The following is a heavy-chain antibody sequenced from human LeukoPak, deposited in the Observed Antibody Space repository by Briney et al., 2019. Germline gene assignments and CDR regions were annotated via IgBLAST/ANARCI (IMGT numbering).Heavy chain of an antibody. CDR2: INSDGSIT. D-gene: IGHD5-18*01. Sequence: GGSLRLSCAASGFTFTTYWMHWVRQAPGKGLVWVSHINSDGSITSYADSVKGRFTIFRDNAKNTLYLQMNSLRAEDTAVYYCARDAVDTANAVWGQGTTVTVSS. J-gene: IGHJ6*02. CDR1: GFTFTTYW. CDR3: ARDAVDTANAV. V-gene: IGHV3-74*01.